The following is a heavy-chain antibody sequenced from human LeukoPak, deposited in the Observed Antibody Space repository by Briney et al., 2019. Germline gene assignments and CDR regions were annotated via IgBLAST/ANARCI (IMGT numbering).Heavy chain of an antibody. J-gene: IGHJ4*02. D-gene: IGHD3-16*01. Sequence: GGSLRLSCAASGFTCSSYSMNWVRQAPGKGLEWVSSISSSSSYIYYADSVKGRFTISRDNAKNTLYLQMNSLRAEDTAVYYCARVLRGGFDYWGQGTLVTVSS. CDR3: ARVLRGGFDY. V-gene: IGHV3-21*01. CDR2: ISSSSSYI. CDR1: GFTCSSYS.